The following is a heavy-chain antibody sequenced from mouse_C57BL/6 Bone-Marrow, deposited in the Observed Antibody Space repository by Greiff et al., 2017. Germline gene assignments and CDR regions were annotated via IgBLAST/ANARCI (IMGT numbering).Heavy chain of an antibody. CDR2: IDPSDSYT. CDR1: GYTFTSYW. J-gene: IGHJ4*01. CDR3: ARITTVVATDYAMDY. V-gene: IGHV1-69*01. D-gene: IGHD1-1*01. Sequence: QVQLQQPGAELVMPGASVKLSCKASGYTFTSYWMHWVKQRPGQGLEWIGEIDPSDSYTNYNQKFKGKSTLTVDKSSSTAYMQLSSLTSEDSAVYYCARITTVVATDYAMDYWGQGTSVTVS.